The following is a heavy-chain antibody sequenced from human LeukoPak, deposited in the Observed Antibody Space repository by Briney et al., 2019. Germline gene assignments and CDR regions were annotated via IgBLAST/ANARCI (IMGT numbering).Heavy chain of an antibody. CDR3: ARSPVGAAGAFDI. Sequence: QPGGSLRLSCAASGFTFSSYVMSWVRQAPGKGLEWVSYISTSSSIMSYADSVRGRFTISRDNAKNSLYLQMNSLRDEDTAVYYCARSPVGAAGAFDIWGQGTVVTVSS. CDR2: ISTSSSIM. CDR1: GFTFSSYV. D-gene: IGHD1-26*01. J-gene: IGHJ3*02. V-gene: IGHV3-48*02.